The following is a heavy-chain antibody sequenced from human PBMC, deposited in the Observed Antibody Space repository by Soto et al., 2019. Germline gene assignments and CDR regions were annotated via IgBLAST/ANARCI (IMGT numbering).Heavy chain of an antibody. Sequence: PGGSLSLSCAASGFTFSNYAMSWVRQAPGKGLEWVSAISGSGTDFADSVKGRFTISRDNSKNTLYLQMNSLRAEDTAVYFCAKDFSSGTYSYYYYGMDVWGQGTTVTVSS. D-gene: IGHD1-26*01. J-gene: IGHJ6*02. CDR2: ISGSGT. CDR3: AKDFSSGTYSYYYYGMDV. CDR1: GFTFSNYA. V-gene: IGHV3-23*01.